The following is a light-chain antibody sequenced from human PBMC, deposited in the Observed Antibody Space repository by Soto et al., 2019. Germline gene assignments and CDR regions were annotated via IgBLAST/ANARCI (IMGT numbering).Light chain of an antibody. CDR3: QQYNDWVT. Sequence: EIVLTQSPGTLSLSPGERATLSCRASQSVSSSYLAWYQQKPGQAPRLLIYGASTRATGIPARFSGSGSGTEFTLTISSLHSEDFALYYCQQYNDWVTFGQGTRLENK. CDR1: QSVSSSY. J-gene: IGKJ5*01. V-gene: IGKV3D-15*01. CDR2: GAS.